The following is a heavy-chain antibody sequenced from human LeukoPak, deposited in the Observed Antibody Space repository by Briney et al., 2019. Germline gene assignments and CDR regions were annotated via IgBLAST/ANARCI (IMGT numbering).Heavy chain of an antibody. Sequence: PSETLSLTCAVYGGSFSGYYWSWIRQPPGKGLEWIGEINHSGSTNYNPSLKSRVTLSVDTSKNQFSLKLSSVTAADTALYYCARGVTNYNWFDPWGQGTLVTVSS. V-gene: IGHV4-34*01. CDR3: ARGVTNYNWFDP. J-gene: IGHJ5*02. CDR1: GGSFSGYY. D-gene: IGHD1-7*01. CDR2: INHSGST.